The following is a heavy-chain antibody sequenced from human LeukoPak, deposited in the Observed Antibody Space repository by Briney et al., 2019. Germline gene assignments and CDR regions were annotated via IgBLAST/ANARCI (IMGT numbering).Heavy chain of an antibody. Sequence: GGSLRLSCAASGFTFSSYWMSWVRQAPGKGLEWVANIKQDGSEKYYVDSVKGRFTISRDNAKNSLYLQMNSLRAEDTAVYYCARTYCRGGSCHFDYWGQGTLVTVSS. D-gene: IGHD2-15*01. CDR1: GFTFSSYW. J-gene: IGHJ4*02. CDR2: IKQDGSEK. V-gene: IGHV3-7*05. CDR3: ARTYCRGGSCHFDY.